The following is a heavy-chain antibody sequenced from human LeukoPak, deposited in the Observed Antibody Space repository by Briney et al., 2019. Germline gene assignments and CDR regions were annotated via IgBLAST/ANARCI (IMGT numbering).Heavy chain of an antibody. CDR2: IYYSGST. D-gene: IGHD6-19*01. CDR1: GGSISSSSYY. Sequence: PSETLSLTCTVSGGSISSSSYYWGWIRQPPGKGLEWIGSIYYSGSTYSNPSLKSRVTISVDTSKNQFSLKLSSVTAADTAVYYCARELSGCSDYWGQGTLVTVSS. V-gene: IGHV4-39*07. CDR3: ARELSGCSDY. J-gene: IGHJ4*02.